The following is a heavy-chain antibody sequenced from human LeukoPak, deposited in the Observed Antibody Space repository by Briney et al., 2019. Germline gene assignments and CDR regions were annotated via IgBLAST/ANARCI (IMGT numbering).Heavy chain of an antibody. Sequence: PSETLSLTCTVSGGSISNSAYYWGWIRQPPGKGLEWIACIYYSGSTYYNPSLKSRVTISVDTSKNQFSLKLSSATAADTAVYYCARHYYGSGNYYWFDPWGQGTLVTVSS. CDR1: GGSISNSAYY. D-gene: IGHD3-10*01. CDR2: IYYSGST. CDR3: ARHYYGSGNYYWFDP. J-gene: IGHJ5*02. V-gene: IGHV4-39*01.